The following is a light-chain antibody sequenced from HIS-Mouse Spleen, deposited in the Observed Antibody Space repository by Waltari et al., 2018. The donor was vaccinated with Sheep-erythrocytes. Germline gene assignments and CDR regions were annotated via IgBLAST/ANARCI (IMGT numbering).Light chain of an antibody. V-gene: IGLV2-23*01. Sequence: QSALTQPASVSGSPGQSITISCTGTSSDVGSYNLVSWYQQHPGKAPKLMIYEGSNRPSGVSNRFSGTKTGNTASLTISGLQATDEADYYCCSYAGSSTPWVFGGGTKLTVL. CDR1: SSDVGSYNL. J-gene: IGLJ3*02. CDR2: EGS. CDR3: CSYAGSSTPWV.